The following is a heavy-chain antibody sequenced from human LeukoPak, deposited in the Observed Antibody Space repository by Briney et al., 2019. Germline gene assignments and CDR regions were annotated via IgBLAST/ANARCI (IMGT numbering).Heavy chain of an antibody. Sequence: GGSLRLSCAASGFTLSSYAMSWVRQAPGKGLEWVSAISGSGGSTYYADSVKGRFTISRDNSKNTLYLQMNSLRAEDTAVYYCAKNLYYDSSGYYCDWGQGTLVTVSS. V-gene: IGHV3-23*01. CDR3: AKNLYYDSSGYYCD. CDR1: GFTLSSYA. J-gene: IGHJ4*02. D-gene: IGHD3-22*01. CDR2: ISGSGGST.